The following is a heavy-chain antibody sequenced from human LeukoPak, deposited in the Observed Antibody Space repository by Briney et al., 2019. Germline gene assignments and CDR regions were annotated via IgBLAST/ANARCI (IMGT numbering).Heavy chain of an antibody. CDR1: GFTFSSYA. CDR3: ANRPRSVGY. D-gene: IGHD1-26*01. Sequence: DPGGSLRLSCAASGFTFSSYAMHWVRQAPGKGLEWVAVISYDGSNKYYADSVKGRFTISRDNSKNTLYLQMNSLRAEDTAVYYCANRPRSVGYWGQGTLVTVSS. CDR2: ISYDGSNK. J-gene: IGHJ4*02. V-gene: IGHV3-30-3*01.